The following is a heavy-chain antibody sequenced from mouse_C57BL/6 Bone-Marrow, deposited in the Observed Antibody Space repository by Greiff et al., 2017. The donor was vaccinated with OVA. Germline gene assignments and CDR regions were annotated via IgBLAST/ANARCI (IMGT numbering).Heavy chain of an antibody. Sequence: QVQLQQPGAELVRPGSSVKLSCKASGYTFTSYWMDWVKQRPGQGLEWIGNIYPSDSETHYNQKFKDKATLTVDKSSNTAYMQLSSLTSEDSAVYYCARKGFGYYYAMDYWGQGTSVTVSS. CDR3: ARKGFGYYYAMDY. CDR2: IYPSDSET. V-gene: IGHV1-61*01. CDR1: GYTFTSYW. J-gene: IGHJ4*01.